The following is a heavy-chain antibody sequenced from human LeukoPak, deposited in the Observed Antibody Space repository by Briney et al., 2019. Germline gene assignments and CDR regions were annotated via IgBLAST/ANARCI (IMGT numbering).Heavy chain of an antibody. J-gene: IGHJ4*02. CDR1: VYTFTDYY. V-gene: IGHV1-2*02. D-gene: IGHD3-22*01. CDR2: INPKSGGT. CDR3: ATLGISGYFRDY. Sequence: ASVTVSRKGSVYTFTDYYIHWVRQAPGQGLEWMGWINPKSGGTNYAQKFQGRVTMTRDTSISTAYMELRSDDTAVYYCATLGISGYFRDYWGQGNLVTVSS.